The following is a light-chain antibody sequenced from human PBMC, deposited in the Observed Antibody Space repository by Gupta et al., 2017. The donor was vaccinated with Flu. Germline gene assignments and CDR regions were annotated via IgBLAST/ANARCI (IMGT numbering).Light chain of an antibody. V-gene: IGKV1-5*03. CDR1: QSISSW. CDR2: KAS. J-gene: IGKJ1*01. CDR3: QQYNSFSWT. Sequence: GDRVTITCRDSQSISSWLAWYQQKPGKAPKLLIYKASSLESGVPSRFSGSGSGTEFTLTISSLQPDDFATYYCQQYNSFSWTFGQGTKVEIK.